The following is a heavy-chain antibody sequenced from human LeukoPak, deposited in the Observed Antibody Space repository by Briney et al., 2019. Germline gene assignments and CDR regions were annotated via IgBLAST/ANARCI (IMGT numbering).Heavy chain of an antibody. CDR2: ISGSGVTT. V-gene: IGHV3-23*01. CDR3: AKDRDYYLVGFFDY. J-gene: IGHJ4*02. D-gene: IGHD3-10*01. CDR1: GFTFSSYA. Sequence: GVSLRLSCAASGFTFSSYAMSWVRQAPGKGLEWVSAISGSGVTTYYADSVKGRFTISRDNSKNPLYLQMNSLRAEDTALYYCAKDRDYYLVGFFDYWGQGTLVTVSS.